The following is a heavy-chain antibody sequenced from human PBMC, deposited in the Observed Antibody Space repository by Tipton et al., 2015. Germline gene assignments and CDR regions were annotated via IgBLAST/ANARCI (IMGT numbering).Heavy chain of an antibody. CDR3: ARPMFRGLRKYYYFYGMDV. J-gene: IGHJ6*02. Sequence: QLVQSGPEVKKPGASVKVSCKASGYIFTSYYMHWVRQAPGQGLEWMGVINPSGGSTSYAQKFQGRVTMTRDTSTSTVYMELSSLRSEDTAVYYCARPMFRGLRKYYYFYGMDVWGQGTTVTVSS. CDR1: GYIFTSYY. CDR2: INPSGGST. D-gene: IGHD3-10*01. V-gene: IGHV1-46*01.